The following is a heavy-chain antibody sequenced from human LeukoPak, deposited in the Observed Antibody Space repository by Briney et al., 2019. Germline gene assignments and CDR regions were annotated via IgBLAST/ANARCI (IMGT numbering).Heavy chain of an antibody. CDR3: ARDGAFGGVIVFDY. V-gene: IGHV3-30*04. CDR2: ITHDGSNK. D-gene: IGHD3-16*02. J-gene: IGHJ4*02. CDR1: GCTFSSYA. Sequence: GRSVRLSCAASGCTFSSYAMHWVRQAPGKGLEWVAVITHDGSNKYYAASEKGRFTISREDSKNTLYLQMNSLRAEDTAVYYCARDGAFGGVIVFDYWGQGTLVTVSS.